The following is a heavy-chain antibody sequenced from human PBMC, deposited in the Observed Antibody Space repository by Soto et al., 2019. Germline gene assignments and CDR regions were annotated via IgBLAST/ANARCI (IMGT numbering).Heavy chain of an antibody. CDR2: IYQTGTS. J-gene: IGHJ5*02. D-gene: IGHD1-20*01. V-gene: IGHV4-59*01. CDR1: GGSITNYY. Sequence: SETLSLTCTVSGGSITNYYWSWIRQPPGKGLEWVGYIYQTGTSSYNPSLKSRVAMSMDTSKRQISLKLTSVTAADTAVYYCAREYMRWFDPWGQGTLVTVSS. CDR3: AREYMRWFDP.